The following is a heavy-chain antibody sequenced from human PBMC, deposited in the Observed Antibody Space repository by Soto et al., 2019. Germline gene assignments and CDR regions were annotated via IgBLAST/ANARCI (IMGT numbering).Heavy chain of an antibody. D-gene: IGHD6-19*01. Sequence: SETLSLTCTVYGGSFSGYFWNWIRQSPGKGLEWIGKVNHNGRNNYNPSLKSRVTISMDMSKNQFSLKLTSVTAADTAVYYCARGGSSDWQVAFDFWGQGAMVTVSS. J-gene: IGHJ3*01. CDR3: ARGGSSDWQVAFDF. CDR1: GGSFSGYF. CDR2: VNHNGRN. V-gene: IGHV4-34*01.